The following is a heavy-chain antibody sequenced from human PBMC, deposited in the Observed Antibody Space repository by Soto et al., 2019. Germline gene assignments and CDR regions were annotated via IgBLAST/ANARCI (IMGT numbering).Heavy chain of an antibody. D-gene: IGHD5-18*01. Sequence: GGSLRLSCAAYGFTFSSYWMHWVRQAPGKGLVWVSRINPDGSATNYADSVKGRFTISRDNAKNTLYLQMNSLRAEDTAVFYCGRGGSDSPMAPGYWGQGTLVTVSS. J-gene: IGHJ4*02. CDR1: GFTFSSYW. CDR2: INPDGSAT. CDR3: GRGGSDSPMAPGY. V-gene: IGHV3-74*01.